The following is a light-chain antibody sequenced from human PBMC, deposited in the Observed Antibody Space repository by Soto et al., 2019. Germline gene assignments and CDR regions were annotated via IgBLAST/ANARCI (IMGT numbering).Light chain of an antibody. Sequence: DLQMTQSPSTVSASVGDRVTITCRASQGISRVLGWYQQKPGNAPKILIFAASSLQSGVPSRFSGSGSATDFTLTISNLQPEDFATYYCQQAYSFPITFGQGTRLEI. CDR2: AAS. J-gene: IGKJ5*01. CDR3: QQAYSFPIT. V-gene: IGKV1-12*01. CDR1: QGISRV.